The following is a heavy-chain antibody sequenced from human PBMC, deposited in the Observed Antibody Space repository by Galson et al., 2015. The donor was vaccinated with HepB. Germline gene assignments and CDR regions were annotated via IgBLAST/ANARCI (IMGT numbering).Heavy chain of an antibody. CDR2: IYPGDSDT. V-gene: IGHV5-51*03. Sequence: QSGAEVKKPGESLKISCKGSGYSFTSYWIGWVRQMPGKALERLGIIYPGDSDTRYSPSFQGQVTISADKSISTAYLQWSSLKASDTAMYYCARSSPFLEWLLSPYFDYWGQGTLVTVSS. CDR3: ARSSPFLEWLLSPYFDY. CDR1: GYSFTSYW. D-gene: IGHD3-3*01. J-gene: IGHJ4*02.